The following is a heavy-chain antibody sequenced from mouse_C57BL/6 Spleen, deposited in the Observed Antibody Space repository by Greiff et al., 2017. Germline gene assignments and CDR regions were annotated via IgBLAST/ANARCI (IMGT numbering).Heavy chain of an antibody. J-gene: IGHJ1*03. V-gene: IGHV2-3*01. CDR1: GFSLTSYG. D-gene: IGHD1-1*01. CDR2: LWGDGST. Sequence: QVQLKESGPGLVAPSQSLSITCTVSGFSLTSYGVSWVRQHPGKGLEWLGVLWGDGSTNYHSALISRLSISKDNSKSQVFLKLNSLQTDDTATCYCAKMTTVEGYFDVWGTGTTVTVSS. CDR3: AKMTTVEGYFDV.